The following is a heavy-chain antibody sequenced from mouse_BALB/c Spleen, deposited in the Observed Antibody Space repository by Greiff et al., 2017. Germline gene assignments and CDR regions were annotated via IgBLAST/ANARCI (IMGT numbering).Heavy chain of an antibody. D-gene: IGHD2-2*01. CDR1: GYTFTSYW. CDR3: ARYGYDDAMDY. Sequence: VQLQQSGAELAKPGASVNMSCKASGYTFTSYWMHWVKQRPGQGLEWIGYINPSTGYTEYNQKFKDKATLTADKSSSTAYMQLSSLTSEDSAVYYCARYGYDDAMDYWGQGTSVTVSS. V-gene: IGHV1-7*01. J-gene: IGHJ4*01. CDR2: INPSTGYT.